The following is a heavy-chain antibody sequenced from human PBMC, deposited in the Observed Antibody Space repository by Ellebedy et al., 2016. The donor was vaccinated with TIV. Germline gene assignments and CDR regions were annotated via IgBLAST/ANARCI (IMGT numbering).Heavy chain of an antibody. CDR3: ARVPSLYRGYDWV. Sequence: SETLSLXXTVSGGSISSYYWSWIRQPPGKGLEWIGYIYYSGSTNYNPSLKSRVTISVDTSKNQSSLKLSSVTAADTAVYYCARVPSLYRGYDWVWGQGTLVTGSS. D-gene: IGHD5-12*01. V-gene: IGHV4-59*01. CDR2: IYYSGST. CDR1: GGSISSYY. J-gene: IGHJ4*02.